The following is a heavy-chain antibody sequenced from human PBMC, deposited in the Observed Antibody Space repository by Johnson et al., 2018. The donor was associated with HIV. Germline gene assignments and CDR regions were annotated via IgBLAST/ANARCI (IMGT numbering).Heavy chain of an antibody. Sequence: VQLVESGGGLVQPGGSLRLSCAASGFTFSSYWMHWVRQAPGKGLVWVSRINSDGSITNYADSVKGRFTISRDNSKNTLYLQMNSLRAEDTAVYYCAKEGRGIPMGAFDIWGQGTMVTVSS. CDR1: GFTFSSYW. J-gene: IGHJ3*02. CDR2: INSDGSIT. D-gene: IGHD6-13*01. V-gene: IGHV3-74*01. CDR3: AKEGRGIPMGAFDI.